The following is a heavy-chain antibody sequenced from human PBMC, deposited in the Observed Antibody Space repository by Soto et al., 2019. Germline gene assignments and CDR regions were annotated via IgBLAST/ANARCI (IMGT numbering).Heavy chain of an antibody. J-gene: IGHJ6*02. V-gene: IGHV4-30-4*01. CDR3: ARRIAARRIRTSYYYGMDV. CDR2: IYYSGST. D-gene: IGHD6-6*01. CDR1: GGSISSGDYY. Sequence: PPETLSLTCTVSGGSISSGDYYWSWIRQPPGKGLEWIGYIYYSGSTYYNPSLKSRVTISVDTSKNQFSLKLSSVTAADTAVYYCARRIAARRIRTSYYYGMDVWGQGTTVTVSS.